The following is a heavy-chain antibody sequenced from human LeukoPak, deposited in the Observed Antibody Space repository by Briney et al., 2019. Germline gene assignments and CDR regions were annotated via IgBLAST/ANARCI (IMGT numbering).Heavy chain of an antibody. CDR1: GGSFSGYY. V-gene: IGHV4-34*01. CDR2: INHSGST. J-gene: IGHJ4*02. Sequence: SETLSLTCAVYGGSFSGYYWSWIRRPPGKGLEWIGEINHSGSTNYNPPLKSRVTISVDTSKNQFSLKLSSVTAADTAVYYCARGDGQVGRYFDYWGQGTLVPVSS. D-gene: IGHD5-24*01. CDR3: ARGDGQVGRYFDY.